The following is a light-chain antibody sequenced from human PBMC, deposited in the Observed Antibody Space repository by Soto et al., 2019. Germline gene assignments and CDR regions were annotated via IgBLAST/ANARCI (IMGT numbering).Light chain of an antibody. CDR3: QQYNNWPLLT. Sequence: EIVMTQSPATLSVSPGERATLSCRASQSVSSNLAWYQQKPGQAPRLLLYGASTRANGIPARFSGSGSGTDFTLSLRSLRSEDFAVYSRQQYNNWPLLTLGQGTKVVI. J-gene: IGKJ1*01. CDR1: QSVSSN. CDR2: GAS. V-gene: IGKV3-15*01.